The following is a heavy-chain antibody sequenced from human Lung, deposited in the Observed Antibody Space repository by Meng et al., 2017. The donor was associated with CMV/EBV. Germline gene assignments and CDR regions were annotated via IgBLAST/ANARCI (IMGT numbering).Heavy chain of an antibody. J-gene: IGHJ4*02. V-gene: IGHV3-23*01. Sequence: FTLRGYAMTWVRQAPGKGLEWVSALSGSGGSTYYADSVKGRFTISRDNSKNTLYLQMNSLRAADTAVYYCAKDRYSYDSSGYHGVDYWGQGTLVTVSS. CDR3: AKDRYSYDSSGYHGVDY. CDR2: LSGSGGST. D-gene: IGHD3-22*01. CDR1: FTLRGYA.